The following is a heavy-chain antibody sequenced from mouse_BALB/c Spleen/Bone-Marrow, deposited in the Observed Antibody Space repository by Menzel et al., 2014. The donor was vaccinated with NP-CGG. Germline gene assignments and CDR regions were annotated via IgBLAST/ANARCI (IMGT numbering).Heavy chain of an antibody. CDR1: GFTFSSFG. CDR3: ARGGNFAWFAY. CDR2: ISSGSSTI. Sequence: EVQLQQSGGGLVQPGGSRKLSCAASGFTFSSFGIHWVRQAPEKGLEWVAYISSGSSTIYYADTVKGRFTISRDNPKNTLFLQMTSLRSEDTAMYYCARGGNFAWFAYWGQGTLVTVSA. J-gene: IGHJ3*01. D-gene: IGHD2-1*01. V-gene: IGHV5-17*02.